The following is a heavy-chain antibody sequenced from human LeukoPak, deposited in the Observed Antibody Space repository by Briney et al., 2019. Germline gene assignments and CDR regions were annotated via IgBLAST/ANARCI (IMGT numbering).Heavy chain of an antibody. CDR1: GLTFSDFW. J-gene: IGHJ4*02. V-gene: IGHV3-74*01. CDR2: VKGDGRTT. CDR3: ATGHSYGYDY. D-gene: IGHD5-18*01. Sequence: GGSLRLSCAASGLTFSDFWMHWVRQPPGKGLVWVALVKGDGRTTIYADSVKGRFTISRDNAKNTLYLQMNSLRADDAGVYYCATGHSYGYDYWGQGVLVTVSS.